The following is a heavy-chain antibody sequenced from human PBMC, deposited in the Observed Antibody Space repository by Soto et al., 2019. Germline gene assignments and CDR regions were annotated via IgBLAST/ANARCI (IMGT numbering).Heavy chain of an antibody. CDR2: IGRDAINT. V-gene: IGHV3-43*01. D-gene: IGHD2-2*01. J-gene: IGHJ4*02. Sequence: EVQLVESGGVVVQPGGSLRLSCAASGFTFDDFSMHWVRQAPGKGLEWVSLIGRDAINTYYADFVKGRFTISRDNIKNFLYLKMNGLTNEDTAFYYCAKESPDTPCTSFDAWGPGTLVTVSS. CDR3: AKESPDTPCTSFDA. CDR1: GFTFDDFS.